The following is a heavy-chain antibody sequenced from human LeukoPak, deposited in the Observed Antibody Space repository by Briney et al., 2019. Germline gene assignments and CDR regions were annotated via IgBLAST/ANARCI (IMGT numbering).Heavy chain of an antibody. CDR3: ARQRGRWDSFDY. J-gene: IGHJ4*02. D-gene: IGHD1-26*01. V-gene: IGHV4-59*08. Sequence: SETLSLTCTVSGGSTSSYYWSWIRQPPGKGLEWIGYIYYSGSTNYNPSLKSRVTISVDTSKNQFSLKLSSVTAADTAVYYCARQRGRWDSFDYWGQGTLVTVSS. CDR2: IYYSGST. CDR1: GGSTSSYY.